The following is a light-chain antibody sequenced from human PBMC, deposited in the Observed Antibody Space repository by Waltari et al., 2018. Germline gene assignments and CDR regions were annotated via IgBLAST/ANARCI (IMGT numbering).Light chain of an antibody. J-gene: IGLJ2*01. CDR3: CSYAPNGPLAV. CDR2: EVN. CDR1: NRDGGSYNL. Sequence: QSALTQPASVSGSLGQSITISCPGSNRDGGSYNLFSWYQQHPGKAPKLIIYEVNKRPSGVSDRFSASKSANTASLTISGLQTEDEAEYFCCSYAPNGPLAVFGGGTKLTVL. V-gene: IGLV2-23*02.